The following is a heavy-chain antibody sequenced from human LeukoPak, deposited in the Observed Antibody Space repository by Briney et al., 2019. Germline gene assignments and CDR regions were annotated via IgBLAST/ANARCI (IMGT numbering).Heavy chain of an antibody. CDR2: IYYSGST. CDR3: ARERLLWFGEGPFDY. J-gene: IGHJ4*02. CDR1: GGSISSSSYY. Sequence: PSETLSLTCTVSGGSISSSSYYWGWIRQPPGKGLEWIGSIYYSGSTYYNPSLKSRVTISVDTSKNQFSLKLSSVTAADTAVYYCARERLLWFGEGPFDYWGQGTLVTVSS. V-gene: IGHV4-39*07. D-gene: IGHD3-10*01.